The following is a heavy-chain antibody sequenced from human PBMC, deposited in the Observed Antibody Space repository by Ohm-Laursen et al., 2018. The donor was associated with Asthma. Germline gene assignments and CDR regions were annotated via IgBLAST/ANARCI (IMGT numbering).Heavy chain of an antibody. CDR1: GFTFSSYA. CDR3: AREYRYSSGWLFDY. CDR2: ISYDGSNK. D-gene: IGHD6-19*01. J-gene: IGHJ4*02. V-gene: IGHV3-30-3*01. Sequence: LSLTCAASGFTFSSYAMHWVRQAPGKGLEWVAVISYDGSNKYYADSVKGRFTISRDNSKNTLYLQMNSLRAEDTAVYYCAREYRYSSGWLFDYWGQGTLVTVSS.